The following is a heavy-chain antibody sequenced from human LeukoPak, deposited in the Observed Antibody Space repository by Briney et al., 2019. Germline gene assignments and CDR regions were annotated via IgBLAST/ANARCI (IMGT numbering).Heavy chain of an antibody. V-gene: IGHV3-7*01. J-gene: IGHJ4*02. Sequence: GGSLRLSCAASGFTFSSHWMSWVRQAPGKGLEWVANIKKDGSEKYYVDAVKGRFTISRDNAKTSLYLQMNSLRAEDTAVYYCARDVWGANYFDYWGQGTLVTVSS. CDR2: IKKDGSEK. D-gene: IGHD3-16*01. CDR1: GFTFSSHW. CDR3: ARDVWGANYFDY.